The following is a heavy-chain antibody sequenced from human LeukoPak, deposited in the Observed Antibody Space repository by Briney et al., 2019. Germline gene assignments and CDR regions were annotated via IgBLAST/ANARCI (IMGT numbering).Heavy chain of an antibody. J-gene: IGHJ4*02. V-gene: IGHV4-59*12. D-gene: IGHD3-3*01. Sequence: SETLSLTCTVSGGSISSYYWSWIRQPPGKGLEWIGYIYYSGSTNYNPSLKSRVTISVDTSKNQFSLKLSSVTAADTAVYYCAGQVYYDFWSGYYRFYFDYWGQGTLVTVSS. CDR3: AGQVYYDFWSGYYRFYFDY. CDR1: GGSISSYY. CDR2: IYYSGST.